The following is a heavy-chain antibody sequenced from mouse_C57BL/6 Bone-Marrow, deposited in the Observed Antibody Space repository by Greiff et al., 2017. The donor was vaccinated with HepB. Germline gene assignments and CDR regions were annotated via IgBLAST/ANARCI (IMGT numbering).Heavy chain of an antibody. CDR3: ARDGLRDWYFDV. Sequence: DVKLVESEGGLVQPGSSMKLSCTASGFTFSDYYMAWVRQVPEKGLEWVANINYDGSSTYYLDSLKSRFIISRDNAKNILYLQMSSLKSEDTATYYCARDGLRDWYFDVWGTGTTVTVSS. J-gene: IGHJ1*03. V-gene: IGHV5-16*01. D-gene: IGHD6-5*01. CDR2: INYDGSST. CDR1: GFTFSDYY.